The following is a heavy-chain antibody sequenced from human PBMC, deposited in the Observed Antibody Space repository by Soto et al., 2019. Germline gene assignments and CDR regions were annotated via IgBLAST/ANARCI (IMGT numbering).Heavy chain of an antibody. D-gene: IGHD3-10*01. CDR3: ARAVVRGVHNYYYYGMDV. CDR1: GYTFTSYG. CDR2: ISAYNGNT. V-gene: IGHV1-18*01. J-gene: IGHJ6*02. Sequence: ASVKVSCKASGYTFTSYGISWVRQAPGQGLEWMGWISAYNGNTNYAQKLQGRVTMTTDTSTSTAYMELRSLRSDDTAVYYCARAVVRGVHNYYYYGMDVWGQGTTVTVSS.